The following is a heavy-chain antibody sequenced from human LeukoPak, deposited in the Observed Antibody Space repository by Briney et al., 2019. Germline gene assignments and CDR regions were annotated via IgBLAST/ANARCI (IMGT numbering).Heavy chain of an antibody. D-gene: IGHD1-26*01. CDR2: MNLNSGNT. J-gene: IGHJ4*02. CDR3: ARLGSYYGSY. CDR1: GYTFTSYD. Sequence: GASVNVSCKASGYTFTSYDINWVRQATGQGLEWMGWMNLNSGNTGYAQKFQGRVTITRNTSISTAYMELSSLRSEDTAVYYCARLGSYYGSYWGQGTLVTVSS. V-gene: IGHV1-8*03.